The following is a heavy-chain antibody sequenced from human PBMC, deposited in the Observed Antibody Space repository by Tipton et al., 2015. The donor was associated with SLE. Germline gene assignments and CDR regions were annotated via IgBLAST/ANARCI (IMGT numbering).Heavy chain of an antibody. J-gene: IGHJ2*01. D-gene: IGHD3-3*01. CDR1: GGSFSGYY. CDR3: ARDRITIFGVVLDL. Sequence: TLSLTCAVYGGSFSGYYWSWIRQPPGKGLEWIGEINHSGSTNYNPSLKSRVTISVDTSKNQFSLKLSSVTAADTAVYYCARDRITIFGVVLDLWGRGTLVTVSS. V-gene: IGHV4-34*01. CDR2: INHSGST.